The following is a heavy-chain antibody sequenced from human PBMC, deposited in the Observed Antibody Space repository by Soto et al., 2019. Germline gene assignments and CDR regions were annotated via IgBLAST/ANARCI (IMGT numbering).Heavy chain of an antibody. CDR1: GFTFSSYA. CDR3: VSVKGSFHY. Sequence: EVQLVEAGGGLAQPGGSLRLSCSASGFTFSSYAMNWVRQAPGKGLQYVSAISSNGGTTYYADSVKGRFTISRDNSKNTVYLQMSSLRDEDTDVYYCVSVKGSFHYWGKGTLVTVSS. V-gene: IGHV3-64D*08. CDR2: ISSNGGTT. J-gene: IGHJ4*02.